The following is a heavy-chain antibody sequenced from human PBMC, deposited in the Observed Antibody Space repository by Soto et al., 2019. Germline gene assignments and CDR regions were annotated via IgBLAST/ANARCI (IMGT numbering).Heavy chain of an antibody. V-gene: IGHV4-59*01. D-gene: IGHD6-13*01. CDR3: ASDSRGSYYFDY. CDR1: GGSISSYY. Sequence: SETLSLTCTVSGGSISSYYWSWIRQPPGKGLEWIGYIYYSGSTNYNPSLKSRVTISVDTSKNQFSLKVSSVTAADTAVYYCASDSRGSYYFDYWGQGTLVTVSS. CDR2: IYYSGST. J-gene: IGHJ4*02.